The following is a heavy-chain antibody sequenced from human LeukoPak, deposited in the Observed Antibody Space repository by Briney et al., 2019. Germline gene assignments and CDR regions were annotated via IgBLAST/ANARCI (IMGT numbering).Heavy chain of an antibody. Sequence: GGSLRLSCAASEFIFDDYAMHWVRQAPGKGLEWVSGISWNSGTIAYADSVKGRFTISRDNAKNSLYLQMNSLRADDTALYYCASQPSFGHLLSGFHFDYWGQGTLVTVSS. CDR2: ISWNSGTI. V-gene: IGHV3-9*01. CDR1: EFIFDDYA. J-gene: IGHJ4*02. D-gene: IGHD3-16*01. CDR3: ASQPSFGHLLSGFHFDY.